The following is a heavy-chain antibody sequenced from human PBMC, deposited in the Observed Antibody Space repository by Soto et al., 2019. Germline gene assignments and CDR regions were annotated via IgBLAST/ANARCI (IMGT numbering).Heavy chain of an antibody. CDR3: ARLEYSGGSGNWFDP. CDR1: GYSFTSYW. D-gene: IGHD2-15*01. CDR2: IYPGDSDT. V-gene: IGHV5-51*01. J-gene: IGHJ5*02. Sequence: GESLKISCKGSGYSFTSYWMGWVRQMPGKGLEWMGIIYPGDSDTRYSPSFQGQVTISADKSISTAYLQWSSLKASDTAMYYCARLEYSGGSGNWFDPCRQGTLVTVYS.